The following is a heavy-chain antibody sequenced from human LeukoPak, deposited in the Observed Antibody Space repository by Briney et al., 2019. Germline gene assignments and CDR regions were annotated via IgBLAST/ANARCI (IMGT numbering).Heavy chain of an antibody. V-gene: IGHV3-33*01. CDR3: ARGLYDRSGYYVTPDY. D-gene: IGHD3-22*01. CDR2: IWYDGSNK. Sequence: PGGSLRLSCAASGFTFSSDGMHWVRQAPGKGLEWVAVIWYDGSNKYYADSVKGRFTISRDNSKNTPYLQMNSLRAEDPAVYYCARGLYDRSGYYVTPDYWGQGTLVTVSS. CDR1: GFTFSSDG. J-gene: IGHJ4*02.